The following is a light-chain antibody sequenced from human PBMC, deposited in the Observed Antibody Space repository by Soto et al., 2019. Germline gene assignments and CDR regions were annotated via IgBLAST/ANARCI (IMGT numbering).Light chain of an antibody. CDR3: QHFHSYPIT. CDR1: RSISDW. Sequence: DIQITQSASTLSASVGDRVTITCRASRSISDWLAWYQQKPGKAPELLIFDASSLKSGVPSRFTGSGSGIDFTLTISSLQPEDFATYYCQHFHSYPITFGQGTRLEI. V-gene: IGKV1-5*01. CDR2: DAS. J-gene: IGKJ5*01.